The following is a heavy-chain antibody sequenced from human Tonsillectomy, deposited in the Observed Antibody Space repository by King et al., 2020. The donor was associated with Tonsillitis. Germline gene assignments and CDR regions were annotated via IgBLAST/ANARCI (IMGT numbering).Heavy chain of an antibody. D-gene: IGHD2-8*01. CDR3: ARLKVNLLDIVLMVYGSHFDY. J-gene: IGHJ4*02. Sequence: QLQESGPGLVKPSETLSLTCTVSGGSISSSSYYWGWIRQPPGKGLEWIGSIYYSGSTYYNPSLKSRVTISVDTSKNQFSLKLSSVTAADTAVYYCARLKVNLLDIVLMVYGSHFDYWGQGTLVTVSS. CDR2: IYYSGST. V-gene: IGHV4-39*01. CDR1: GGSISSSSYY.